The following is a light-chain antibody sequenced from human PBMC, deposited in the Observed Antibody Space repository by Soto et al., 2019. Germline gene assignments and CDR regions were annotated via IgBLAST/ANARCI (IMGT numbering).Light chain of an antibody. CDR2: GNS. Sequence: QSVLTQPPSVSGAPGQRVTISCTGSSSNIGAGYDVHWYQQLPGTAPKLLIYGNSNRPSGVPDRFSGSKSGTSASLAITGLQAEDEDDYYCPSYDSSLSGSGVVFGGGTKLTVL. V-gene: IGLV1-40*01. CDR1: SSNIGAGYD. CDR3: PSYDSSLSGSGVV. J-gene: IGLJ2*01.